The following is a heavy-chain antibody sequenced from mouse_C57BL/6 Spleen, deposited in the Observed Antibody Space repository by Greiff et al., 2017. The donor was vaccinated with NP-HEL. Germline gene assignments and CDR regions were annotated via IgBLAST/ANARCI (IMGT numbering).Heavy chain of an antibody. CDR1: GFTFSDYG. CDR3: ARHPIYDGYPWYFEV. Sequence: DVMLVESGGGLVQPGGSLKISCAASGFTFSDYGMAWVRQAPRKGPEWVAFISNLAYSIYYADTVTGRFTISRENAKNTLYLEMSSLRSEDTAMYYCARHPIYDGYPWYFEVWGTGTTVTVSS. D-gene: IGHD2-3*01. CDR2: ISNLAYSI. J-gene: IGHJ1*03. V-gene: IGHV5-15*01.